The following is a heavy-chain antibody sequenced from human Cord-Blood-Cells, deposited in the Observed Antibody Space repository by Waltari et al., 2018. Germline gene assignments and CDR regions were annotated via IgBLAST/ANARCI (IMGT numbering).Heavy chain of an antibody. V-gene: IGHV4-39*01. CDR1: GGPLSSSSYY. J-gene: IGHJ3*02. CDR3: ARHTYGARSNLRAFDI. Sequence: QLQLQESGPGLVKPSETLSLTCTVSGGPLSSSSYYWGWIRKLPGKGLEWIGSIYYSGSTYYNPSLKSRVTISVDTSKNQFSRKLSSVTAADTAVYYCARHTYGARSNLRAFDIWGQGTMVTVSS. CDR2: IYYSGST. D-gene: IGHD3-16*01.